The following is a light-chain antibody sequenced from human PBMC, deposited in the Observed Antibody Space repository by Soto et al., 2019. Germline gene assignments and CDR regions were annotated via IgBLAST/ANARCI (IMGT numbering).Light chain of an antibody. CDR3: QQYNNWPPGIT. Sequence: EIVMTQSPDTMSVSPGERATLSCRASQSVSSNLAWYQQKPGQAPRLLIQGASTRAPGIPARFSGSGSGTEFTLTISSLHSEDFAVYYCQQYNNWPPGITFGGGTKVDIK. CDR2: GAS. J-gene: IGKJ4*01. V-gene: IGKV3-15*01. CDR1: QSVSSN.